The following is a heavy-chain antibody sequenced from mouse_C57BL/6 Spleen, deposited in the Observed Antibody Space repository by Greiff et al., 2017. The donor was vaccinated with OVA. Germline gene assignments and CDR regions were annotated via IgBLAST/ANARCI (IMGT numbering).Heavy chain of an antibody. D-gene: IGHD1-1*01. V-gene: IGHV1-85*01. J-gene: IGHJ4*01. CDR2: IYPRDGST. CDR3: ARAYYGSLYYAMDY. Sequence: VQLQQSGPELVKPGASVKLSCKASGYTFTSYDINWVKQRPGQGLEWIGWIYPRDGSTKYNEKFKGKATLTVDTSSSTAYMELHSLTSEDSAVYFCARAYYGSLYYAMDYWGQGTSVTVSS. CDR1: GYTFTSYD.